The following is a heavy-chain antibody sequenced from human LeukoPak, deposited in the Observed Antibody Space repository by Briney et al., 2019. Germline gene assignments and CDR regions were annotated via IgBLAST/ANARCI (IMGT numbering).Heavy chain of an antibody. J-gene: IGHJ4*02. CDR2: TSYDGSYK. Sequence: GGSLRLSCAASGFTFSSYTMHWVRQAPGKGLEWVAVTSYDGSYKYYADSVKGRFTISRDNSKNTLYLQMNSLRVEDTAVYYCARLLVYNSGGEAFDYWGPGTLVTVSS. CDR3: ARLLVYNSGGEAFDY. D-gene: IGHD3-10*01. CDR1: GFTFSSYT. V-gene: IGHV3-30*04.